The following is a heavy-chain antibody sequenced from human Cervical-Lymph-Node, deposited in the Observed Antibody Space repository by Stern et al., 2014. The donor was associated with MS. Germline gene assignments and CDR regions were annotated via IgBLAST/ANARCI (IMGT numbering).Heavy chain of an antibody. J-gene: IGHJ4*02. CDR2: ISYDGSNK. D-gene: IGHD1-26*01. Sequence: VQLVESGGGVVQPGRSLRLSCAASGFTFSSYGMHWVRQAPGKGLEWVAVISYDGSNKYYADSVKGRFTISRDNSKNTLYLQMNSLRAEDTAVYYCPKTSGLVGATNYFDYWGQGTLVTVSS. CDR3: PKTSGLVGATNYFDY. CDR1: GFTFSSYG. V-gene: IGHV3-30*18.